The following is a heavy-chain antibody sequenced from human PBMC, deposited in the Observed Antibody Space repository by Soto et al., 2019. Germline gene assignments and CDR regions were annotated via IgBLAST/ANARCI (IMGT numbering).Heavy chain of an antibody. CDR2: ISYDGSNK. J-gene: IGHJ4*02. V-gene: IGHV3-30*03. Sequence: GGSLRLSCAASGFTFSSYGMHWVRQAPGKGLEWVAVISYDGSNKYYADSVKGRFTISRDNSKDTLYLQMNSLRAEDTAVYYCARASRNYYDSSGYLYYFDYWGQGTLVTVSS. D-gene: IGHD3-22*01. CDR1: GFTFSSYG. CDR3: ARASRNYYDSSGYLYYFDY.